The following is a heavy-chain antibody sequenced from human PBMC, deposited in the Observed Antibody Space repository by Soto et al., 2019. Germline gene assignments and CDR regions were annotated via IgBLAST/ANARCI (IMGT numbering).Heavy chain of an antibody. V-gene: IGHV3-13*01. CDR1: GFTLSSYD. CDR2: IGSGGDT. J-gene: IGHJ6*02. CDR3: TRKTPPTGMEA. D-gene: IGHD3-9*01. Sequence: EVQLVESGGGLVQPGGSLRLSCAASGFTLSSYDIHWVRQATGEGLAWVSGIGSGGDTHYADSVKGRFIISREDGKNSLYIQMNNLRVGDTAVYYCTRKTPPTGMEAWGQGATVTVSS.